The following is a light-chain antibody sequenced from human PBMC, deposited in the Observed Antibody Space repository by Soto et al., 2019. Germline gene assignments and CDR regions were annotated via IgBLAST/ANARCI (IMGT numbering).Light chain of an antibody. CDR3: CSYAGSTTYV. CDR2: EGT. J-gene: IGLJ1*01. Sequence: QSVLTQPASVSGSPGQSITISCTGTSRDVGSYDLVSWYQHHPGKAPELMIYEGTKRPSGVSNRFSGSKSGNTASLAISGLQAEDEADYYCCSYAGSTTYVFGTGTKVTVL. V-gene: IGLV2-23*01. CDR1: SRDVGSYDL.